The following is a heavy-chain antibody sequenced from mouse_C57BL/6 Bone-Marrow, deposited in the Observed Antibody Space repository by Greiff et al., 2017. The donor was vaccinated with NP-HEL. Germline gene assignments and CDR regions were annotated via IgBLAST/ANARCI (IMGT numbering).Heavy chain of an antibody. CDR3: AREEWLLFYAMDY. CDR1: GYTFTSYT. Sequence: QVQLQQSGAELARPGASVKMSCKASGYTFTSYTMHWVKQRPGQGLEWIGYITPSSGYTKYNQKFKDKATLTADKSSSTAYMQLSSLTSEDSAVYYCAREEWLLFYAMDYWGQGTSVTVSS. D-gene: IGHD2-3*01. J-gene: IGHJ4*01. CDR2: ITPSSGYT. V-gene: IGHV1-4*01.